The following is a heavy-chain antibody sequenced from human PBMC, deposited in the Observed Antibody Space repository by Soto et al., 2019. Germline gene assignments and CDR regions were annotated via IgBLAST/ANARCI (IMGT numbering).Heavy chain of an antibody. J-gene: IGHJ3*02. CDR3: ARDWAAHDYGDRPDAFDI. V-gene: IGHV1-18*01. CDR2: ISAYNGNT. D-gene: IGHD4-17*01. CDR1: GYTFTSYG. Sequence: QVQLVQSGAEVKKPGASVKVSCKASGYTFTSYGISWVRQAPGQGLEWMGWISAYNGNTNYAQKLQGRVTMTTDTSTSTAYMELRSLRSDDTAVYYCARDWAAHDYGDRPDAFDIWGQGTMVTVSS.